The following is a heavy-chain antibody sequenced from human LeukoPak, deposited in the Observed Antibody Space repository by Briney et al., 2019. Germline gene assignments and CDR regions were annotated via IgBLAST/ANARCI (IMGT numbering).Heavy chain of an antibody. Sequence: SETLSLTCAVYGGSFNGYYWSWIRKPPGKGLEWIGEINHSGSTNYNPSLKSRVTISVDTSKNQFSLKLSSVTAADTAVYYCARWYCSGGSCYSVWAFDIWGQGTMVTVSS. CDR1: GGSFNGYY. V-gene: IGHV4-34*01. CDR2: INHSGST. CDR3: ARWYCSGGSCYSVWAFDI. D-gene: IGHD2-15*01. J-gene: IGHJ3*02.